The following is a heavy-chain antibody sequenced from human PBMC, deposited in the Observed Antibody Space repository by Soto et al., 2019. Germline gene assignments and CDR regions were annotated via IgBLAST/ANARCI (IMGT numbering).Heavy chain of an antibody. CDR1: GFTFSSYA. J-gene: IGHJ4*02. CDR2: ISGSGGST. Sequence: PVGSLRLSCAASGFTFSSYAMSWVRQAPGKGLEWVSAISGSGGSTYCADSVKGRFTISRDNSKNTLYLQMNSLRAEDTAVYYCAKDGDYYDSSGYYPEYYFDYWGQGTLVTVSS. CDR3: AKDGDYYDSSGYYPEYYFDY. D-gene: IGHD3-22*01. V-gene: IGHV3-23*01.